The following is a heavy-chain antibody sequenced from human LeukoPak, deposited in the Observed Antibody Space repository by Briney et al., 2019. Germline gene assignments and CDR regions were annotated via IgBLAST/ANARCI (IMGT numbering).Heavy chain of an antibody. CDR3: SRDRENGGSGYDSKNY. CDR1: GFIFGDYA. Sequence: GGSLRLSCTASGFIFGDYAMSWFRQAPGKGLEWVGFIRSKAYGGTTEYAASVKGGFTISRDDSKSIAYLQMNSLKAEDTAVYYCSRDRENGGSGYDSKNYWGQGTLVTVSS. J-gene: IGHJ4*02. V-gene: IGHV3-49*03. D-gene: IGHD5-12*01. CDR2: IRSKAYGGTT.